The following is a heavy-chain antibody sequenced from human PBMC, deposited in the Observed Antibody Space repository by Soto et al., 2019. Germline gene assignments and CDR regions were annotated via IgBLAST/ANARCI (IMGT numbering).Heavy chain of an antibody. CDR1: GYTLTELS. J-gene: IGHJ3*02. D-gene: IGHD2-2*01. V-gene: IGHV1-24*01. CDR3: ATVWDIVLVPAAPDAFDI. Sequence: ASVKVSCKVSGYTLTELSMRWVRQAPGKGLEWMGGFDPEDGETIYAQKFQGRVTMTEDTSTDTAYMELSSLRSEDTAVYYCATVWDIVLVPAAPDAFDIWGQGTMVTVSS. CDR2: FDPEDGET.